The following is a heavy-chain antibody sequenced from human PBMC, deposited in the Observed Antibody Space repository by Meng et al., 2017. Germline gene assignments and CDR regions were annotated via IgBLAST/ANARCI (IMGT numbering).Heavy chain of an antibody. V-gene: IGHV1-69*06. Sequence: QVQLVRSGAEVKKPGSSVKVSCKASGGTFSSYAISWVRQAPGQGLEWMGGIIPIFGTANYAQKFQGRVTITADKSTSTAYMELSSLRSEDTAVYYCARRGYSGYDTVEGYDYWGQGTLVTVSS. D-gene: IGHD5-12*01. J-gene: IGHJ4*02. CDR2: IIPIFGTA. CDR3: ARRGYSGYDTVEGYDY. CDR1: GGTFSSYA.